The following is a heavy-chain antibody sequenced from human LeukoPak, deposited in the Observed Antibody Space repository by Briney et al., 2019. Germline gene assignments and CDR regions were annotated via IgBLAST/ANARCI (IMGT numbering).Heavy chain of an antibody. CDR1: GFTFSSYG. J-gene: IGHJ4*02. D-gene: IGHD6-13*01. CDR3: AKDSSSSWSFDY. V-gene: IGHV3-NL1*01. Sequence: GGSLRLSCAASGFTFSSYGMHWVRQAPGKGLEWVSVIYSGGSTYYADSVKGRFTISRDNSKNSLYLQMNSLRTEDTALYYCAKDSSSSWSFDYWGQGTLVTVSS. CDR2: IYSGGST.